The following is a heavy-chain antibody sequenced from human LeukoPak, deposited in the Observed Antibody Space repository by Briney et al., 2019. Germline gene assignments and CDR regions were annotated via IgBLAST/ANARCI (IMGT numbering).Heavy chain of an antibody. V-gene: IGHV3-7*01. D-gene: IGHD4-17*01. CDR3: ARGLGDYADYYYYMDV. J-gene: IGHJ6*03. CDR2: IKQDGSEK. Sequence: PGGSLRLSCAASGFTFSSYWMSWVRQAPGKGLEWVANIKQDGSEKYYVGSVKGRFTISRDNAKNSLYLQMNSLRAEDTAVYYCARGLGDYADYYYYMDVWGKGTTVTVSS. CDR1: GFTFSSYW.